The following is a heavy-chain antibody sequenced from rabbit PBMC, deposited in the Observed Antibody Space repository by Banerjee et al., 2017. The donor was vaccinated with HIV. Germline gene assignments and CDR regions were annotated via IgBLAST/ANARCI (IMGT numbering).Heavy chain of an antibody. V-gene: IGHV1S47*01. CDR2: IDPVFGST. CDR3: VRVGYDDYGDITRLDL. Sequence: QEQLVESGGGLVQPGGSLKLSCKASGFDFSSYGVSWVRQAPGKGLEWIGYIDPVFGSTYYASWVNGRFTISSHNAQNTLYLQLNSLTAADTATYFCVRVGYDDYGDITRLDLWGPGTLVTVS. J-gene: IGHJ3*01. CDR1: GFDFSSYG. D-gene: IGHD2-1*01.